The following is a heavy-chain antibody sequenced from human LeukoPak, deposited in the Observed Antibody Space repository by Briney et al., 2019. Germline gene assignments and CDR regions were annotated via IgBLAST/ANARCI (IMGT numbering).Heavy chain of an antibody. CDR1: GASISRSSYD. CDR3: ARQTPYLSFDN. Sequence: SETLSLTCTGSGASISRSSYDWGWIRQPPGKGLEWIGNIYYSGSTYRNPSLKSRVTISVDTSKNQFSLKLSSVTAEDTAVYYCARQTPYLSFDNWGQGTLVTVSS. D-gene: IGHD2-15*01. V-gene: IGHV4-39*01. CDR2: IYYSGST. J-gene: IGHJ4*02.